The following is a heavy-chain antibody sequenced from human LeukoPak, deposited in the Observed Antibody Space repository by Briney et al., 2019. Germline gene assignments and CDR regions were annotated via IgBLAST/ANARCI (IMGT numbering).Heavy chain of an antibody. CDR2: ISNNSTYI. J-gene: IGHJ4*02. CDR1: GFPFNNYY. CDR3: ARHLNYYLDY. D-gene: IGHD3-10*01. V-gene: IGHV3-21*01. Sequence: GGSLRLSCAASGFPFNNYYMNWVRQAPGKGLEWVSSISNNSTYIYYADSVKGRFTISRDNAKSSLFLQMNSLTGEDTAVYYCARHLNYYLDYWGQGTLVTVSS.